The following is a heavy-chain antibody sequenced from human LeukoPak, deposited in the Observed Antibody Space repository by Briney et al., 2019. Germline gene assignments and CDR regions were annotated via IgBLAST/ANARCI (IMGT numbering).Heavy chain of an antibody. Sequence: GGSLRLSCAASGFTFSSYAMSWVRQAPGKELEWVSAISGSGGSTYYADSVKGRFTISRDNSKNTLYLQMNSLRAEDTAVYYCASFPGYSSGWYDYWGQGTLVTVSS. CDR3: ASFPGYSSGWYDY. J-gene: IGHJ4*02. CDR1: GFTFSSYA. V-gene: IGHV3-23*01. D-gene: IGHD6-19*01. CDR2: ISGSGGST.